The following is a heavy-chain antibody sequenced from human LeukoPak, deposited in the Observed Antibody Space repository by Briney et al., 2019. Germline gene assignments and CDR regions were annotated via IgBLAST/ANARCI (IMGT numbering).Heavy chain of an antibody. D-gene: IGHD3-3*01. CDR2: IDTTTGKP. Sequence: GASVKVSCKASGYPFTTNTLNWVRQAPGQGLEWMGWIDTTTGKPTYAQAFTGRFVFSLDTSVSTAFLQINSLKAEDTAVYYCARGIGAFDIWGQGTGVIVSS. J-gene: IGHJ3*02. V-gene: IGHV7-4-1*02. CDR3: ARGIGAFDI. CDR1: GYPFTTNT.